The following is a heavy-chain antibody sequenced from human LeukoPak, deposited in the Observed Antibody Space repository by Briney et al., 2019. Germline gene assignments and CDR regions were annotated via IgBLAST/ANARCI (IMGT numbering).Heavy chain of an antibody. Sequence: SETLSLTCTVSGGSISSSSYYWGWIRQPPGKGLEWIGSIYYSGSTYYNPSLKSRVTISIGTSKNQFSLKLSSVTAADTAVYYCARLRRVGATFGFWGQGTLVTVSS. J-gene: IGHJ4*02. CDR1: GGSISSSSYY. CDR2: IYYSGST. V-gene: IGHV4-39*01. D-gene: IGHD1-26*01. CDR3: ARLRRVGATFGF.